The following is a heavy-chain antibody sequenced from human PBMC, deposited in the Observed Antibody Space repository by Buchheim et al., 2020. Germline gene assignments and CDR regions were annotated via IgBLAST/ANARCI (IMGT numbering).Heavy chain of an antibody. J-gene: IGHJ6*02. CDR3: ARRTPITYGSGSHHYYYYGMDV. CDR2: IYYSGST. Sequence: QVQLQESGPGLVKPSQTLSLTCTVSGGSISSGGYYWSWIRQHPGKGLEWTGYIYYSGSTYYNPFLKSRVTISVDTSKNQFSLKLSSVTAADTAVYYCARRTPITYGSGSHHYYYYGMDVWGQGTT. D-gene: IGHD3-10*01. CDR1: GGSISSGGYY. V-gene: IGHV4-31*03.